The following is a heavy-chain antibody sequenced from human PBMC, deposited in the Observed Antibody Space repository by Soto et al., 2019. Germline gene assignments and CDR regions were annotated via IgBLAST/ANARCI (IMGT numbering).Heavy chain of an antibody. V-gene: IGHV4-59*01. CDR3: SCTWRYCIRNTCYLFDP. CDR1: DGSISGYF. CDR2: IHDTKTT. Sequence: SETLSLTCIVFDGSISGYFWSWIRQPPGKGLEWIGYIHDTKTTNYNPSLKSRVTMSLDTSKNQLSLRLTSVTAADTAVYYCSCTWRYCIRNTCYLFDPWGQGKMVTVSS. D-gene: IGHD3-9*01. J-gene: IGHJ5*02.